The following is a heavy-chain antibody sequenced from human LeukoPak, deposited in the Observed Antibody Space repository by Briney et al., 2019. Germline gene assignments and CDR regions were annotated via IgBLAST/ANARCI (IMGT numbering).Heavy chain of an antibody. CDR3: AKAAAGTCSGARCYYFDS. J-gene: IGHJ4*02. Sequence: LAGGSLRLSCAASGFTFTTYAMSWVRQTPGKGLEWVSTFSGSVDTTYHADSVKGRFTISRDNSKNTVYLQMNSLRAEDTAVYYCAKAAAGTCSGARCYYFDSWGQGTPVTVSS. V-gene: IGHV3-23*01. D-gene: IGHD2-15*01. CDR2: FSGSVDTT. CDR1: GFTFTTYA.